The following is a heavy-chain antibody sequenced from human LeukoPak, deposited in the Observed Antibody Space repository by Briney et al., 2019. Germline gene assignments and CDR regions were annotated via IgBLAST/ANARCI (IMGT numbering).Heavy chain of an antibody. CDR3: AKDMGYSSSAGLDY. Sequence: SGGSLRLSCAASGFTFDDYAMHWVRQAPGKGLEWVSGISWNSGSIGYADSVKGRFTISRDNAKNSLYLQMNSPRAEDMALYYCAKDMGYSSSAGLDYWGQGTLVTVSS. D-gene: IGHD6-6*01. V-gene: IGHV3-9*03. CDR1: GFTFDDYA. CDR2: ISWNSGSI. J-gene: IGHJ4*02.